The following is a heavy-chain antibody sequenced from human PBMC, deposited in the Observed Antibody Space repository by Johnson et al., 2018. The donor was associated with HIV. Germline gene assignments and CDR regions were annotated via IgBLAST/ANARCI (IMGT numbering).Heavy chain of an antibody. J-gene: IGHJ3*02. V-gene: IGHV3-66*01. Sequence: VQLVESGGGFVQPGGSLRLSCAGSGITVSRNYMSWVRQAPGKGLEWVSVIYSGGSTYYADSVKGRFTISRDNSKNTLYLQMSSLRAEDTAVYYCVRGLLWFGELLEAFDIWGQGTMVTVSS. CDR2: IYSGGST. CDR3: VRGLLWFGELLEAFDI. CDR1: GITVSRNY. D-gene: IGHD3-10*01.